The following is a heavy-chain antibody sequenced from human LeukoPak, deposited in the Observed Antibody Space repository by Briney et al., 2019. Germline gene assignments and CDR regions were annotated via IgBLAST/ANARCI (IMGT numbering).Heavy chain of an antibody. V-gene: IGHV1-69*13. CDR1: GGTFSSYA. J-gene: IGHJ4*02. CDR2: IIPIFGTA. CDR3: ARGESDGSGSYSEDY. Sequence: GASVKVSCKASGGTFSSYAISWVRQAPGQGLEWMGGIIPIFGTANYAQKFQGRVTITADESTSTAYMELSSLRSDDTAVYYCARGESDGSGSYSEDYWGQGTLVTVSS. D-gene: IGHD3-10*01.